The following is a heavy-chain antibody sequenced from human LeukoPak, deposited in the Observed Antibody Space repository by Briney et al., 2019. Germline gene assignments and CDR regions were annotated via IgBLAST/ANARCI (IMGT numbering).Heavy chain of an antibody. Sequence: QAGGSLRLSCAASGFTFTRYGMHWVRQAPGKGLEWVAFVRYDGSEKYYADSVKGRFTISRDDSRNTVFLQMNSLTAEDTAVYYCAKDRCNSTSCYIKPDAFDIWGQGTMVTVSS. J-gene: IGHJ3*02. V-gene: IGHV3-30*02. CDR3: AKDRCNSTSCYIKPDAFDI. D-gene: IGHD2-2*02. CDR1: GFTFTRYG. CDR2: VRYDGSEK.